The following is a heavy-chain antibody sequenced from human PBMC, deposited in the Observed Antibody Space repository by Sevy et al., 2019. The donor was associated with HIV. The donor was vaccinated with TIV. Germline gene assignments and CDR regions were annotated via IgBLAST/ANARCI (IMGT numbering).Heavy chain of an antibody. V-gene: IGHV3-30*18. CDR3: AEDLYYDILTDDATDALDM. J-gene: IGHJ3*02. Sequence: GGSLRLSCAVSGFTFNAYDMHWVRQAPGKGLEYMALISYDGGKKYYADSVKGRFTTSRDNSENTLYLQMNNLRAEDTAVDYCAEDLYYDILTDDATDALDMWGQGTLVTVSS. D-gene: IGHD3-9*01. CDR2: ISYDGGKK. CDR1: GFTFNAYD.